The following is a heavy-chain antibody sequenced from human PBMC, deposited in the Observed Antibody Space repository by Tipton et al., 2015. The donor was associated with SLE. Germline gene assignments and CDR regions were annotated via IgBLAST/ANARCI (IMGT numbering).Heavy chain of an antibody. D-gene: IGHD3-3*01. CDR1: GGSISSRNNF. CDR3: ARVLGVVKSYYMDV. CDR2: IYYSGST. J-gene: IGHJ6*03. Sequence: LRLSCTVSGGSISSRNNFWGWIRQPPGKGVEWIGNIYYSGSTNYNPSLKSRVTISVDTSKNQFSRKLSSVTAADTAVYYCARVLGVVKSYYMDVWGKGTTVTVSS. V-gene: IGHV4-39*07.